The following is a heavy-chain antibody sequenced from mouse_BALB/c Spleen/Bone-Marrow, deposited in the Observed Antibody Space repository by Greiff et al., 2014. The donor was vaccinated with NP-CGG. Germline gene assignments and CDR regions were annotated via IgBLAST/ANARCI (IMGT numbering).Heavy chain of an antibody. V-gene: IGHV1-9*01. CDR3: ARELGLRLAY. CDR2: ILPGSGST. CDR1: GYTFSSYW. J-gene: IGHJ3*01. Sequence: QVQLQQSGAELMKPGASVKISCKATGYTFSSYWIEWVKQRPGHGLEWNGEILPGSGSTNYNEKFKGKATFTADTSSNTAYMQLSSLTSEDSAVYYCARELGLRLAYWGQGTLVTVSA. D-gene: IGHD3-1*01.